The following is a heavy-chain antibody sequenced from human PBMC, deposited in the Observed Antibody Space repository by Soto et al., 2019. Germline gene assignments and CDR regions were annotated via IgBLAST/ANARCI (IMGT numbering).Heavy chain of an antibody. CDR3: ARDDDYEANAFDY. D-gene: IGHD3-22*01. CDR1: GFTFSRYG. CDR2: IWNDGIRK. V-gene: IGHV3-33*01. Sequence: VGSLRLSCAASGFTFSRYGMNWVRQAPGKGLEWVAIIWNDGIRKDYVDSVKGRFTISRDNSKNTLDLQMNSLRAEDTAVYYCARDDDYEANAFDYWGQGTLVTVSS. J-gene: IGHJ4*02.